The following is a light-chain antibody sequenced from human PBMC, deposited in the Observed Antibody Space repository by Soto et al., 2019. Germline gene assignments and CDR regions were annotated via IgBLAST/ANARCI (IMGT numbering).Light chain of an antibody. V-gene: IGLV2-8*01. Sequence: QSVLTQPPSASGSPGQSVTISCTGTSSDVGAYKYVSWYQQYPGKAPKLMIYEVTKWPSGVPDRFSGSKSGNTASLTVSGLQAEDEADYYCTSYVGNDIWVFGGGTKLTVL. CDR3: TSYVGNDIWV. J-gene: IGLJ3*02. CDR1: SSDVGAYKY. CDR2: EVT.